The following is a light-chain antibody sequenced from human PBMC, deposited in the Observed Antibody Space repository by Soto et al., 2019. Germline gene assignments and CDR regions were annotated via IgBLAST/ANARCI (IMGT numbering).Light chain of an antibody. V-gene: IGLV2-14*01. J-gene: IGLJ1*01. CDR1: NSDVGSYDY. CDR3: SSYTSTSTLYV. Sequence: QSVLTQPASVSGSPGQSITISCTGTNSDVGSYDYVSWYQQYPGKAPKVIIYEVRNRPSGVSDRFSASKSGNTASLTISGLQAEDEAAYYCSSYTSTSTLYVFGSGTKVTV. CDR2: EVR.